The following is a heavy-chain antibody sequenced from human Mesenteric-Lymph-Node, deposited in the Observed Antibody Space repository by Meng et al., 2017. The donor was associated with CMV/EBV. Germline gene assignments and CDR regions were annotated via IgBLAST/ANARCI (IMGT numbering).Heavy chain of an antibody. J-gene: IGHJ5*02. CDR3: ARDPDGSDH. CDR2: ISTYSGST. D-gene: IGHD1-14*01. CDR1: GGTFSSYA. V-gene: IGHV1-18*01. Sequence: ASVKVSCKASGGTFSSYAISWVRQAPGQGLEWMGWISTYSGSTNYAQKIQGRVTMTTDTSTRTAYMELRSLRSDDTAMYYCARDPDGSDHWGQGTLVTVSS.